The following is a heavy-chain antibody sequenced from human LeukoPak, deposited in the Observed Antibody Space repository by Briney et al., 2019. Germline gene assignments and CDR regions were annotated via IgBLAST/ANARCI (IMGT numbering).Heavy chain of an antibody. CDR3: ARLGMITFGGVMIFDY. CDR2: INHSGST. Sequence: SETLSLTCAVYGGSFSGYYWSWIRQPPGKGLEWIGEINHSGSTNYNPSLKSRVTISVDTSKNQFSLKLSSVTAADTAVYYCARLGMITFGGVMIFDYWGQGTLVTVSS. J-gene: IGHJ4*02. D-gene: IGHD3-16*01. V-gene: IGHV4-34*01. CDR1: GGSFSGYY.